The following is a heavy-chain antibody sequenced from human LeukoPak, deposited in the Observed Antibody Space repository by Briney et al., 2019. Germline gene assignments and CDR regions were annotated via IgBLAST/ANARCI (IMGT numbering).Heavy chain of an antibody. Sequence: ASVKVSCKVSGDILTELSMHWVRQAPGKGLEWMGGFDPEDGETIYAQKFQGRATMTEDTSTDTAYMELNSLRSEDTAVYYCTCHHVDTAQYYLDYWGQGTLVTVSS. V-gene: IGHV1-24*01. J-gene: IGHJ4*02. CDR2: FDPEDGET. CDR1: GDILTELS. CDR3: TCHHVDTAQYYLDY. D-gene: IGHD5-18*01.